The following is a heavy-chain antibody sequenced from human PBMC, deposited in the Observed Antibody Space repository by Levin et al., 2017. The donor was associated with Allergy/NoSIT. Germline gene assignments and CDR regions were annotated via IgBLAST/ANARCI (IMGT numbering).Heavy chain of an antibody. CDR2: IYHSGST. CDR3: ARGRGDYGEPGDYFDY. CDR1: GYSISSGYY. V-gene: IGHV4-38-2*02. J-gene: IGHJ4*02. Sequence: SETLSLTCTVSGYSISSGYYWGWIRQPPGKGLEWIGSIYHSGSTYYNPSLKSRVTISVDTSKNQFSLKLSSVTAADTAVYYCARGRGDYGEPGDYFDYWGQGTLVTVSS. D-gene: IGHD4-17*01.